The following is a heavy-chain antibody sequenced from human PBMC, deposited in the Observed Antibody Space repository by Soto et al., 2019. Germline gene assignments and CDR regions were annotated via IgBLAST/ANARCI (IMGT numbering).Heavy chain of an antibody. CDR2: IYSGGST. CDR1: GFTVSSNY. J-gene: IGHJ4*02. Sequence: GGSLRLSCAASGFTVSSNYMSWVRQAPGKGLEWVSVIYSGGSTYYADSVKGRFTISRDNSKNTLYLQMNSLRAEDTAVYYCARDTHTYYDILTGYRTQSFDYWGQGTLVTVSS. V-gene: IGHV3-66*01. D-gene: IGHD3-9*01. CDR3: ARDTHTYYDILTGYRTQSFDY.